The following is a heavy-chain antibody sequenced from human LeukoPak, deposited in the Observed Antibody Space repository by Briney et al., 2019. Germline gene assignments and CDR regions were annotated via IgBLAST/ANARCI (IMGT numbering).Heavy chain of an antibody. CDR3: ARDSDYDFWSGYYPDY. D-gene: IGHD3-3*01. CDR2: ISSSGSTI. Sequence: GGSLRLSCAASGFTFSDYYMSWIRQAPGKGLEWVSYISSSGSTIYYADSVKGRFTISRDNAKNSLYLQMNSLRAEDTAVYYCARDSDYDFWSGYYPDYWGQGTLVTVSS. J-gene: IGHJ4*02. V-gene: IGHV3-11*04. CDR1: GFTFSDYY.